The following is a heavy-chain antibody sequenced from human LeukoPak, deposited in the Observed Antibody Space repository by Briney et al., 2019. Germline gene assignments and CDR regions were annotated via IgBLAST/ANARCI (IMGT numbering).Heavy chain of an antibody. J-gene: IGHJ5*02. D-gene: IGHD1-26*01. CDR3: RGVTSGGWFDP. CDR1: GLTFSSYW. V-gene: IGHV3-74*01. CDR2: INSDGSST. Sequence: PGGSLRLSCVASGLTFSSYWMHWVRQAPGKGLVWVSRINSDGSSTSYADSVKGRFTISRDNAKNTLYLQMNSLRADDTAVYYWRGVTSGGWFDPWGQGTLVTVSS.